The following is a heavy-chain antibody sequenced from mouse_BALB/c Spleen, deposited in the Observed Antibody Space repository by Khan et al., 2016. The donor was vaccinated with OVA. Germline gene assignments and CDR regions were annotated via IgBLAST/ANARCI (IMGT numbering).Heavy chain of an antibody. V-gene: IGHV9-4*02. CDR1: GYTFTNAG. Sequence: QIQLVQSGPELKKPGETVRISCKASGYTFTNAGMQWVQKMPGKGLKWIGWINTHSGVPKYAEDFKGRFAFSLETSASTVYLQITNLKNEDTATYFGAGGGAAYSRNDRGAMDYWGQGTSVTVSS. J-gene: IGHJ4*01. D-gene: IGHD2-14*01. CDR2: INTHSGVP. CDR3: AGGGAAYSRNDRGAMDY.